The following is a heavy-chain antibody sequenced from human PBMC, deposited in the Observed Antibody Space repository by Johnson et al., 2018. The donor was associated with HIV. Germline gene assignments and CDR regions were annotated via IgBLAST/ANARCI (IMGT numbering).Heavy chain of an antibody. Sequence: QVQLVESGGGVVQPGRSLRLSCAASGFTFSNYAVHWVRQAPGKGLDWVAVISYDGSYKNYADSVKGRFTISRDNAKNTLYLQMNSLRAEDTAVYYCARDRRAYDAFDIWGQGTMVTVSS. J-gene: IGHJ3*02. V-gene: IGHV3-30*04. CDR1: GFTFSNYA. CDR3: ARDRRAYDAFDI. CDR2: ISYDGSYK.